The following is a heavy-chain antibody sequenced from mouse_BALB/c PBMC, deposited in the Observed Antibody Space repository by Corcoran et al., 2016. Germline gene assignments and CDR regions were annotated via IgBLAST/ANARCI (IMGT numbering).Heavy chain of an antibody. V-gene: IGHV1-26*01. CDR2: INPYNGVT. CDR1: DYSFTDYY. Sequence: EVQLQQSGPELVKPGASVKISCKASDYSFTDYYIHWVKQSHVKSLEWIGRINPYNGVTSYNQNFKDKATLTVDKSSSTTYMELHSLTSEDSAVYYCARSFWFAYWGQGTLVTVSA. CDR3: ARSFWFAY. J-gene: IGHJ3*01.